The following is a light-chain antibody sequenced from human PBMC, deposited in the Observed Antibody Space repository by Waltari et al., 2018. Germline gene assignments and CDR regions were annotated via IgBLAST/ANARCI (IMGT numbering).Light chain of an antibody. CDR1: SSNLGPYYP. J-gene: IGLJ1*01. V-gene: IGLV1-40*01. CDR3: QSFDSSLDGYV. Sequence: QSVLTQPPSVSGAPGQRVTISCTGSSSNLGPYYPAHWYQHLPGTAPKVRIYANNNRPSGVPDRFSGSKSGASASLAITGLQAEDEADYYCQSFDSSLDGYVFGTGTKVTVL. CDR2: ANN.